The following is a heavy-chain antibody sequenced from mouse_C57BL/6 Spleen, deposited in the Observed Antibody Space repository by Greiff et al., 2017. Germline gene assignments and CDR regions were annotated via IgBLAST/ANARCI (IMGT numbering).Heavy chain of an antibody. CDR3: ARYTTVVATQGFDY. J-gene: IGHJ2*01. CDR1: GYTFTSYG. CDR2: IYPRSGNT. D-gene: IGHD1-1*01. V-gene: IGHV1-81*01. Sequence: QVQLQQSGAELARPGASVKLSCKASGYTFTSYGISWVKQRTGQGLEWIGEIYPRSGNTYYNEKFKGKATLTADKSSSTAYMELRSLTSEDSAVYFCARYTTVVATQGFDYWGQGTTLTVSS.